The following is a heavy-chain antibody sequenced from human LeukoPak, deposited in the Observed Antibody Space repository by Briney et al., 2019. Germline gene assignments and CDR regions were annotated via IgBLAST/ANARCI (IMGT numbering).Heavy chain of an antibody. Sequence: SGPTLVKPTQTLTLTCTFSEFSLSTSGVGVGWIRQPPGKALEWLALIYWNDDKRYSPSLKSRLTITKDTSKNQVVLTMTNMDLVDTATYYCARSPYSSSSIDYWGQGTLVTVSS. D-gene: IGHD6-6*01. CDR1: EFSLSTSGVG. CDR3: ARSPYSSSSIDY. CDR2: IYWNDDK. V-gene: IGHV2-5*01. J-gene: IGHJ4*02.